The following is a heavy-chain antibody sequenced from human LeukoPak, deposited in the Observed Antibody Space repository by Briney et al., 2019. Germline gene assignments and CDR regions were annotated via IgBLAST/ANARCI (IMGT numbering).Heavy chain of an antibody. Sequence: GGSLRLSCAASGLTLSTYWMHWVRQGPGKGLVWVSYISPDGNITRYADSVKGRFTISRDNTKNTLYLQMDSLRVEDTAVYYCATPWRYWGQGTLVTVSS. J-gene: IGHJ4*02. CDR1: GLTLSTYW. CDR3: ATPWRY. CDR2: ISPDGNIT. V-gene: IGHV3-74*01. D-gene: IGHD3-3*01.